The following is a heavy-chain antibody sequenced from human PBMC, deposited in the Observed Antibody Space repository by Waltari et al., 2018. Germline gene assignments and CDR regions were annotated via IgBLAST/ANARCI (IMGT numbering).Heavy chain of an antibody. Sequence: QVQLQESGPGLMKPSETMSLTCAVSGYSISRGYYWGWIRQPPGKGLEWIGTIYNTGNTHYNASLKSRVTISLDTSKNQFSLKLRSVTAADTAVYYCTRGQYYYPDYWGQGTLVAVSS. D-gene: IGHD3-10*01. CDR3: TRGQYYYPDY. CDR1: GYSISRGYY. J-gene: IGHJ4*02. V-gene: IGHV4-38-2*01. CDR2: IYNTGNT.